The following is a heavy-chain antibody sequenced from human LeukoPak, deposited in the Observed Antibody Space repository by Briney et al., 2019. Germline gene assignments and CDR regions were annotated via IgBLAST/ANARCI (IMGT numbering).Heavy chain of an antibody. CDR2: IIPILRQS. CDR1: GGTFSTFA. J-gene: IGHJ3*02. D-gene: IGHD5-12*01. CDR3: ATGGAYADAFDI. V-gene: IGHV1-69*11. Sequence: SVKVSCKPSGGTFSTFAINWVRQAPGQGLEWMGRIIPILRQSNSAQKSQGTVSITADEFTNTAYMELSSLRSEDTAVYYCATGGAYADAFDIWGQGTMVTVSS.